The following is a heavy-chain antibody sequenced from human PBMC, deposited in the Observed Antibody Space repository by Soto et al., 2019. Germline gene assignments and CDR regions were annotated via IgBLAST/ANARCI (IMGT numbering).Heavy chain of an antibody. CDR2: IKSDGSST. J-gene: IGHJ4*02. D-gene: IGHD2-2*01. CDR3: VRLSTSTSRDY. Sequence: GGSLRLSCAASGFTFSSYWMHWVRQAPGKGLVWVSRIKSDGSSTSHADSVKGRFTISRDDAKNTLYLQMNSLRAEDTAVYYCVRLSTSTSRDYWGQGTLVTVSS. V-gene: IGHV3-74*01. CDR1: GFTFSSYW.